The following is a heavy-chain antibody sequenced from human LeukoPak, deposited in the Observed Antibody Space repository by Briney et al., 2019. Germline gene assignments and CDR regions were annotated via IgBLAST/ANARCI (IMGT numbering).Heavy chain of an antibody. J-gene: IGHJ3*02. V-gene: IGHV1-69*13. CDR3: ARDKGEYYYDSSGYRDAFDI. CDR2: IIPIFGTE. Sequence: SVKVSCKASGGTFSSYAISWVRQAPGQALEWMGGIIPIFGTENYAQKFQGRVTITAYESTSTAYMELCSLRSEDTAVYYCARDKGEYYYDSSGYRDAFDIWGQGTMVTVSS. CDR1: GGTFSSYA. D-gene: IGHD3-22*01.